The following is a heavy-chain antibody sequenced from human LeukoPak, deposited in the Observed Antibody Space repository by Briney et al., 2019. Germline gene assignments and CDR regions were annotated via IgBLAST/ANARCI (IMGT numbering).Heavy chain of an antibody. D-gene: IGHD3-10*01. CDR2: IDPSDSYT. V-gene: IGHV5-10-1*01. CDR1: GYTFTSYW. Sequence: GASVKVSCKASGYTFTSYWISWVRQMPGKGLEWMGRIDPSDSYTNYSPSFQGHVTISADKSISTAYLQWSSLKASDTAMYYCARHRTMVSLDYWGQGTLVTVSS. CDR3: ARHRTMVSLDY. J-gene: IGHJ4*02.